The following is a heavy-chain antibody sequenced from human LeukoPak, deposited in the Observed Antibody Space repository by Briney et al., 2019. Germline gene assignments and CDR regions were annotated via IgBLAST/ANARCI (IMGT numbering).Heavy chain of an antibody. J-gene: IGHJ4*02. CDR2: ISDDSSYT. V-gene: IGHV3-23*01. D-gene: IGHD3-10*01. Sequence: PGGSLRLSCAASGFTFSRNAMTWVRPAPGKGLEWVSIISDDSSYTHYADCVKGRFTISRDNSKNTLYLQMSSLRDEDTALYYCAKASGSGYGSDYFAYWGQGTLVTVSS. CDR1: GFTFSRNA. CDR3: AKASGSGYGSDYFAY.